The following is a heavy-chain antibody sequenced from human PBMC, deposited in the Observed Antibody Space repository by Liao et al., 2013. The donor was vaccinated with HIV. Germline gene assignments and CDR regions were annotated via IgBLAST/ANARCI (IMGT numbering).Heavy chain of an antibody. CDR3: AREGPYDSSGYYYYYMDV. J-gene: IGHJ6*03. CDR2: IYYSGST. CDR1: GDSMSPYY. V-gene: IGHV4-59*01. Sequence: HVQLQESGPGLVKPSETLALTCTVSGDSMSPYYWSWIRQTPGKGLEWIAYIYYSGSTTYNPSLKSRVTMSVDTSKNQISLKLSSVTAADTAVYYCAREGPYDSSGYYYYYMDVWGKGTTVTVSS. D-gene: IGHD3-22*01.